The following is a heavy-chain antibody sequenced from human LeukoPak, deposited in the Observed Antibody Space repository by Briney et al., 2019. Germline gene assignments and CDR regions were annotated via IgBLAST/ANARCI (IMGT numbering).Heavy chain of an antibody. CDR1: GLTFSRYG. CDR3: ARSYYYGSGSYYPFDY. Sequence: GGSLRLSCAASGLTFSRYGMHWVRQAPGTGLEWVAVIWYDGSNKYYADSVKGRFTISRDNSKNTLYLQMNSLRAEDTAVYYCARSYYYGSGSYYPFDYWGQGTLVTVSS. J-gene: IGHJ4*02. D-gene: IGHD3-10*01. CDR2: IWYDGSNK. V-gene: IGHV3-33*01.